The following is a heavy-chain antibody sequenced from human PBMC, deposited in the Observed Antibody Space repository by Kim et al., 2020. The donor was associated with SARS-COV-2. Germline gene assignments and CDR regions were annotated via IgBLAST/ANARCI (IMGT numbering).Heavy chain of an antibody. Sequence: SNPSLKSRVSISIDTSKNHFSLSLSSVTAADTAVYYCARDLGQWLGYFDYWGQGTLVTVSS. CDR3: ARDLGQWLGYFDY. J-gene: IGHJ4*02. D-gene: IGHD6-19*01. V-gene: IGHV4-31*02.